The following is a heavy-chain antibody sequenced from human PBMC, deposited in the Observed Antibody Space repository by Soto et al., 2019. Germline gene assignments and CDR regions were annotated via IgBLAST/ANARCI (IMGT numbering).Heavy chain of an antibody. CDR1: GGSVSSGGYY. J-gene: IGHJ5*01. Sequence: SETLSLTCTVSGGSVSSGGYYWSWIRQPPGKGLEWIGCIYYSGLSNSSPSLKRRAAISVDTSKKQFFLILSSVSDEDTAEYLSRNAPTSPHQFDSWGQGTRVTVSS. D-gene: IGHD2-15*01. V-gene: IGHV4-61*08. CDR3: RNAPTSPHQFDS. CDR2: IYYSGLS.